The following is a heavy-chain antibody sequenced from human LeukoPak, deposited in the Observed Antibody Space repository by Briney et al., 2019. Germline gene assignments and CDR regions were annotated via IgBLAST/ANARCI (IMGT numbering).Heavy chain of an antibody. CDR1: GYTFTGYY. D-gene: IGHD3-10*01. CDR2: INPNSGGT. CDR3: ARDIRMTDTYYGSGSYTFDI. V-gene: IGHV1-2*02. J-gene: IGHJ3*02. Sequence: ASVKVSCKASGYTFTGYYMHWVRQAPGQGLEWMGWINPNSGGTNYAQKFQGRVTMTRDTSISTAHMELSRLRSDDTAVYYCARDIRMTDTYYGSGSYTFDIWGQGTMVTVSS.